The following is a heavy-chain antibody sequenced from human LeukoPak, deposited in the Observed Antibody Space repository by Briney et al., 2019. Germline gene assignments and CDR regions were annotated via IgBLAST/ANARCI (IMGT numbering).Heavy chain of an antibody. V-gene: IGHV4-59*01. CDR3: ARGAPHYYDSSGYYSNYWYFDL. CDR2: IYYSGST. Sequence: SETLSLTCTVSGGSISSYYWSWIPQPPGKGLEWIGYIYYSGSTNYNPSLKSRVTISVDTSKNQFSLKLSSVTAADTAVYYCARGAPHYYDSSGYYSNYWYFDLWGRGTLVTVSS. D-gene: IGHD3-22*01. J-gene: IGHJ2*01. CDR1: GGSISSYY.